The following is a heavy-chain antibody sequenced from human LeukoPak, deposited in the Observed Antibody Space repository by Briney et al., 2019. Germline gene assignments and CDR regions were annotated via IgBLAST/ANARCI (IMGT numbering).Heavy chain of an antibody. CDR1: GFTFSSYA. Sequence: PGGSLRLSCAASGFTFSSYAMHWVRQAPGKGLEWVVVISHDGSNKNYADSMKGRFTISRDNSKNTLYLQMNSLRPEDTAVYYCAKVRVGTAHFDYWGQGTLVTVSS. V-gene: IGHV3-30*04. J-gene: IGHJ4*02. CDR2: ISHDGSNK. CDR3: AKVRVGTAHFDY. D-gene: IGHD2-15*01.